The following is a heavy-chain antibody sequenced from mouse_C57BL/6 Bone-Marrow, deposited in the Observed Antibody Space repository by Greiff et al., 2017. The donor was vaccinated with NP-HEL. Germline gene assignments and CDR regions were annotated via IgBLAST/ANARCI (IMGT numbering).Heavy chain of an antibody. CDR3: VYYGYDEGAMDY. D-gene: IGHD2-2*01. Sequence: QVQLQQPGAELVKPGASVKLSCKASGYTFTSYWMHWVKHRPGQGLEWIGMIHPNSGSTNYNEKFKSKATLTVDKSSSTAYMQLSSLTSEDSAVYYCVYYGYDEGAMDYWGQGTSVTVSS. CDR2: IHPNSGST. V-gene: IGHV1-64*01. J-gene: IGHJ4*01. CDR1: GYTFTSYW.